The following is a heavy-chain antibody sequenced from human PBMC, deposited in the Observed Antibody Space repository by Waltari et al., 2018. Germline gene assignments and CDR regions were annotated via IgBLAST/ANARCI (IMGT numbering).Heavy chain of an antibody. CDR2: NSAYKGNT. CDR3: ARRKAAAGGCDY. V-gene: IGHV1-18*01. Sequence: QVQLVQSGAEVKKPGASVKVSCKAAGYTFTSYGISWVRQAPGQGLEGMGWNSAYKGNTNHARKPQCRFTMTTDTSTSTAYMELRSLRSDDAAVYYCARRKAAAGGCDYWGQGTLVTVSS. J-gene: IGHJ4*02. CDR1: GYTFTSYG. D-gene: IGHD6-13*01.